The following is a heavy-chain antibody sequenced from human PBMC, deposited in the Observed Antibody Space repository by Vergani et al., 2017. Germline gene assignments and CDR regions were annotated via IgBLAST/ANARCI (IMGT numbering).Heavy chain of an antibody. CDR2: ISYDGSNK. CDR1: GFTFSSYG. V-gene: IGHV3-30*18. CDR3: AKDDGIAAAGTPPYTGIDY. J-gene: IGHJ4*02. D-gene: IGHD6-13*01. Sequence: QVQLVESGGGVVQPGRSLRLSCAASGFTFSSYGMHWVRQAPGKGLEWVAVISYDGSNKYYADSVKGRFTISRDNSKNTRYLQMKSLRAEDTAVYYCAKDDGIAAAGTPPYTGIDYWGQGTLVTVSS.